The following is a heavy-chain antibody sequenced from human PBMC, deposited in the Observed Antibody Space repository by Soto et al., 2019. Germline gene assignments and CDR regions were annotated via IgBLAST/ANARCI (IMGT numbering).Heavy chain of an antibody. Sequence: ASVKVSCKASGYTFTSYDINWVRQATGQGLEWMGWMNPNSGNTGYAQKFQGRVTMSRNTSISTAYMELSSLRSEDTAVYYCARGPLRWNDDYYYYYMDVWGKGTTVTVSS. CDR2: MNPNSGNT. D-gene: IGHD1-1*01. V-gene: IGHV1-8*01. CDR3: ARGPLRWNDDYYYYYMDV. J-gene: IGHJ6*03. CDR1: GYTFTSYD.